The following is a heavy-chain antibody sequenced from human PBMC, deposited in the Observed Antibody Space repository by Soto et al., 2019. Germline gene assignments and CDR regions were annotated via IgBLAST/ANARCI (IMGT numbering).Heavy chain of an antibody. V-gene: IGHV3-74*01. Sequence: EVQLVESGGGLVQPGGSLRLSCAASGFTFSADWMHWVRQAPGKGLEWVSRISSDGRIINYADSVKGRFTISRDNAKNTLHLQMNSLGVEDTAVYYCVRWSENWDQGTLVTVSS. J-gene: IGHJ4*01. CDR1: GFTFSADW. CDR2: ISSDGRII. CDR3: VRWSEN. D-gene: IGHD2-15*01.